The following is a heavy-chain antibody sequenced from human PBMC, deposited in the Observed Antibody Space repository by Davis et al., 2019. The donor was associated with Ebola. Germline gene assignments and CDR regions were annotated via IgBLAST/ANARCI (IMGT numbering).Heavy chain of an antibody. Sequence: GGSLRLSCAASGFTFSTHSLNWVRQAPGKGLQWISFIDHTGRTSYYADSVKGRFTISRDNSNNLLYLQMNSLRAEDTAVYYCAIPDCSGANCYSVYIKNWGQGTLVTVSS. D-gene: IGHD2-15*01. V-gene: IGHV3-48*01. CDR3: AIPDCSGANCYSVYIKN. CDR2: IDHTGRTS. CDR1: GFTFSTHS. J-gene: IGHJ4*02.